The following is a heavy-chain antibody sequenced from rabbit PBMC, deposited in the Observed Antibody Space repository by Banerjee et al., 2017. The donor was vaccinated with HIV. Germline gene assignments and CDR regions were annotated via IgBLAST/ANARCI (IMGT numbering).Heavy chain of an antibody. Sequence: QSLEESGGDLVKPGASLTLTCTASGFSFSSGYDMCWVRQAPGKGLEWIGCIYTDSSGSTDYASWAKGRFTISRTSSTTVSLQMTSLTAADTATYFCARDLAGVIGWNFGLWGPGTLVTVS. V-gene: IGHV1S40*01. J-gene: IGHJ4*01. D-gene: IGHD4-1*01. CDR3: ARDLAGVIGWNFGL. CDR1: GFSFSSGYD. CDR2: IYTDSSGST.